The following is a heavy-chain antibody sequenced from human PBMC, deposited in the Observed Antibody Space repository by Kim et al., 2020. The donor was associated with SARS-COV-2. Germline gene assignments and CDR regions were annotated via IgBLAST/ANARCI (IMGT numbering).Heavy chain of an antibody. Sequence: GGSLRLSCAASGFTFSTYSMNWVRQAPGKGLEWVSSISSGSIYIYYADSVKGRFTISRDDAKNSLYLQMNSLRAEDTAVYYCARAVEMATSPGYWGQGTLVIVSS. D-gene: IGHD5-12*01. CDR3: ARAVEMATSPGY. CDR2: ISSGSIYI. V-gene: IGHV3-21*01. CDR1: GFTFSTYS. J-gene: IGHJ4*02.